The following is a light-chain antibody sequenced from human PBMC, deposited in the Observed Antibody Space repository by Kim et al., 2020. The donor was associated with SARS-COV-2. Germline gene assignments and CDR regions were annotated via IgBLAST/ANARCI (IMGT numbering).Light chain of an antibody. Sequence: SPAERAPLSCRASQNVITYLAWYQQQPGQAPRLLIYDTSERATGIPAKFSGSGSGTDFTLTIWSLEPEDSAVYYCQQRSNWPPITFGQGTRLEIK. CDR2: DTS. CDR1: QNVITY. V-gene: IGKV3-11*01. J-gene: IGKJ5*01. CDR3: QQRSNWPPIT.